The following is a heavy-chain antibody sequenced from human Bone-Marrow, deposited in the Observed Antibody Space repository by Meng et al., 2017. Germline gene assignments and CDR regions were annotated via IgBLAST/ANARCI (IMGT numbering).Heavy chain of an antibody. CDR3: AKTYGSGSYYPHYYYGMDV. D-gene: IGHD3-10*01. V-gene: IGHV3-23*01. CDR2: ISGSGGST. J-gene: IGHJ6*02. Sequence: GESLKISCAASGFTFSSYAMSWVRQAPGKGLEWVSAISGSGGSTYYADSVKGRFTISRDNSKNTLYLQMNSLRAEDTAVYYCAKTYGSGSYYPHYYYGMDVWGQGTMVTVSS. CDR1: GFTFSSYA.